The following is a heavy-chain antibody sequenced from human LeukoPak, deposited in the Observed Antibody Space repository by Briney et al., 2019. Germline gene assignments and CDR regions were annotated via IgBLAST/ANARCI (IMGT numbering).Heavy chain of an antibody. V-gene: IGHV4-30-2*01. Sequence: SETLSLTCAVSGGSISSGGSSWSWIRQPPGKGLEWIGYIYHSGSTYYNPSLKSQVTISVDRSKNQFSLKLSSVTAADTAVYYCARGNHDGDYDFDYWGQGTLVTVSS. CDR3: ARGNHDGDYDFDY. D-gene: IGHD4-17*01. CDR1: GGSISSGGSS. J-gene: IGHJ4*02. CDR2: IYHSGST.